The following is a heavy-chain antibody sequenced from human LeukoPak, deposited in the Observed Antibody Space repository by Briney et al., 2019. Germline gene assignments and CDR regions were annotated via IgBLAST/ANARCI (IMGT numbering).Heavy chain of an antibody. J-gene: IGHJ4*02. V-gene: IGHV3-33*01. Sequence: GRSLRLSCAASGFTFSSYGMHWVRQAPGKGLEWVAVIWYDGSNKYYADSVKGRFTISRDNSKNTLYLQMNSLRAEDTAVYYCARVIAVAGTYDYWGQGTLVTVSS. CDR3: ARVIAVAGTYDY. CDR2: IWYDGSNK. CDR1: GFTFSSYG. D-gene: IGHD6-19*01.